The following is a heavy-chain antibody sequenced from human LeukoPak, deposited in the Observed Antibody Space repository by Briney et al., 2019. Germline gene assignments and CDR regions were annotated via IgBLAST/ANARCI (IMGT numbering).Heavy chain of an antibody. D-gene: IGHD5-12*01. CDR1: GYTFTSYA. CDR3: ARDPGGDSGGYDVAFDI. J-gene: IGHJ3*02. CDR2: INTNTGNP. Sequence: ASVKVSCKASGYTFTSYAMNWVRQAPGQGLEWMGWINTNTGNPTYAQGFTGRFVFSLDTSVSTAYPQISSLKAEDTAVYYCARDPGGDSGGYDVAFDIWGQGTMVTVSS. V-gene: IGHV7-4-1*02.